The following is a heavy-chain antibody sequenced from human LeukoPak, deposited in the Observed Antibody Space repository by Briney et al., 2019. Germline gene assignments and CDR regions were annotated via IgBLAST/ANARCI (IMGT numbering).Heavy chain of an antibody. J-gene: IGHJ3*02. D-gene: IGHD2-21*02. CDR3: ARLRVTAIDQNAFDI. V-gene: IGHV4-59*08. Sequence: SETLSLTCTVSGGSISSYYWSWIRQPPGKGLEWIGYIYYSGSTNYNPSLKSRVTISVDTSKNQFSLKLSSVTAAHTAVYYCARLRVTAIDQNAFDIWGQGTMVTVSS. CDR1: GGSISSYY. CDR2: IYYSGST.